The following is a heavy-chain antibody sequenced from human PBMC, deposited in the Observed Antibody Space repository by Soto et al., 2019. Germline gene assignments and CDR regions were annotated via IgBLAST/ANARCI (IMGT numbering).Heavy chain of an antibody. V-gene: IGHV1-69*10. CDR2: IIPSNGNT. CDR3: ARDPYTKYFDY. Sequence: GASVKVSCKASGDTFSSYAISWVRQAPGQGLEWMGWIIPSNGNTNYAQKFQGRVTITTDTSTSTAYMELSSLRSEDTAVYYCARDPYTKYFDYWGQGTLVTVPS. J-gene: IGHJ4*02. D-gene: IGHD2-2*02. CDR1: GDTFSSYA.